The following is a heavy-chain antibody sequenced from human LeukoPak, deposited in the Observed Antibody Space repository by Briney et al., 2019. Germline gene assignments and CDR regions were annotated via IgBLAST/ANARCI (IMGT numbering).Heavy chain of an antibody. CDR2: INPNSGGT. V-gene: IGHV1-2*02. J-gene: IGHJ4*02. CDR1: GYTFTGYY. D-gene: IGHD2-15*01. CDR3: ARAGVVVVAATYFDY. Sequence: ASVKVSCKASGYTFTGYYMHWVRQAPGQGLEWMGWINPNSGGTNCAQKFQGRVTMTRDTSISTAYMELSRLRSDDTAAYYCARAGVVVVAATYFDYWGQGTLVTVSS.